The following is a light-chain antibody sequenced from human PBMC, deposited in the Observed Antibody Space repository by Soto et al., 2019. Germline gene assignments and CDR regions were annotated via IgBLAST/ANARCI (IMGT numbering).Light chain of an antibody. J-gene: IGLJ3*02. Sequence: SYELTQPPSVSVAPGKTASITCGGNNIGSKSVHWYQQKPGQAPVVLIYYDGDRPSGIPERFSGSNSGNTATLTISRVEAGDDADYYCQVWDDSSDQWVFGGGTKLTVL. V-gene: IGLV3-21*04. CDR3: QVWDDSSDQWV. CDR1: NIGSKS. CDR2: YDG.